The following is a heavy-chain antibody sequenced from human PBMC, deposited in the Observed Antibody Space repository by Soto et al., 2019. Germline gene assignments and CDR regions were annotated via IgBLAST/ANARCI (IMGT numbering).Heavy chain of an antibody. Sequence: GESLKISCTGFGYTFTTFWISWVRQMPGKGLEWMGRIDPRDSDVNYNPSFQGHVTISVDKSISTAYLQWGSLKASDTAMYYCERVYCSTSTCDSWFDPWGQGTLVTVSS. CDR2: IDPRDSDV. V-gene: IGHV5-10-1*01. J-gene: IGHJ5*02. CDR1: GYTFTTFW. CDR3: ERVYCSTSTCDSWFDP. D-gene: IGHD2-2*01.